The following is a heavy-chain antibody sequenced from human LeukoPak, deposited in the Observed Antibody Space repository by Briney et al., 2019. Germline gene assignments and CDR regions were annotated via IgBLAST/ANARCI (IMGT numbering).Heavy chain of an antibody. V-gene: IGHV1-2*02. CDR2: INPKNGTT. CDR1: GYTFTGYY. D-gene: IGHD1-26*01. CDR3: ARGVGSTAVLDH. J-gene: IGHJ4*02. Sequence: ASVKVFCKASGYTFTGYYIFWMRQAPGQGLEWMGWINPKNGTTKYAQKSQGRVTLTRDTSISTAYMEISRVTYDDTAVYFCARGVGSTAVLDHWGQGTLVTVSS.